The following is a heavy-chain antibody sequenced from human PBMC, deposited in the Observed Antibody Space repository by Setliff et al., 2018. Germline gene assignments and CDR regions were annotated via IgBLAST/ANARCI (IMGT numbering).Heavy chain of an antibody. CDR1: GGSFSGYY. Sequence: SETLSLTCTVSGGSFSGYYWSWIRQPPGKGLEWIGYIYYSGRTNYNPSLRSRVTISVDTSKNQFSLKVSSVTAADTAVYYCARHENDYGDYDDAFDIWGQGTMVTVSS. CDR2: IYYSGRT. V-gene: IGHV4-59*08. J-gene: IGHJ3*02. D-gene: IGHD4-17*01. CDR3: ARHENDYGDYDDAFDI.